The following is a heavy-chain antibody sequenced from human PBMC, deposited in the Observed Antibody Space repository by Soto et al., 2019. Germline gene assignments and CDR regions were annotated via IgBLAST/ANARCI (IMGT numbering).Heavy chain of an antibody. CDR3: ATDFLLGCYGDINDAFAF. J-gene: IGHJ3*01. Sequence: ASVKVSCKGSGYTFTGYYMHWVRQAPGQGLEWMGWINPNSGGTNYAHKFQASFTMTRDTSLSTPYMQLSRLTSDDTAVYFCATDFLLGCYGDINDAFAFSGQGTIVTVSS. V-gene: IGHV1-2*04. CDR2: INPNSGGT. D-gene: IGHD3-3*01. CDR1: GYTFTGYY.